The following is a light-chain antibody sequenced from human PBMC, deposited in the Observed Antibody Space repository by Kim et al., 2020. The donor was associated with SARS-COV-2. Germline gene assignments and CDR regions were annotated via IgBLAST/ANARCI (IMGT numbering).Light chain of an antibody. CDR1: SGHSTFI. Sequence: QLVLTQSPSASASLGASVKLTCTLSSGHSTFIIAWHQQQPGKAPRYLMTLEGSGNYNKGSGVPDRFSGSSSGADRYLTISNLQSEDEADYYCETSDSNTRVFGGGTQLTVL. CDR2: LEGSGNY. J-gene: IGLJ3*02. V-gene: IGLV4-60*03. CDR3: ETSDSNTRV.